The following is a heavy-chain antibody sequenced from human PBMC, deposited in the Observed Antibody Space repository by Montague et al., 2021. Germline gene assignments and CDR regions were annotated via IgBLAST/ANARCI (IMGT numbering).Heavy chain of an antibody. J-gene: IGHJ4*02. CDR2: MYYSGST. CDR1: GDSLSSVGYS. D-gene: IGHD6-13*01. V-gene: IGHV4-31*03. Sequence: TLSPTCTVSGDSLSSVGYSWTWIRQHPGKGLEWIGYMYYSGSTYYNPSLKSRITISGDTSKNHFSLRLTSVTAADTAVYYCARGRLATGDFDYWGQGTLVTVSS. CDR3: ARGRLATGDFDY.